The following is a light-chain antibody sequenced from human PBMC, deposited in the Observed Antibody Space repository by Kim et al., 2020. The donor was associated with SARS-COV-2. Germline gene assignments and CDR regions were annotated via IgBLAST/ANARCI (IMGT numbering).Light chain of an antibody. CDR1: KVGDKY. CDR3: QAWDSSVV. CDR2: QDS. J-gene: IGLJ2*01. V-gene: IGLV3-1*01. Sequence: VSVSPGQTGSITCSGDKVGDKYACWYQQKPGQSPVLVIYQDSKRPSGIPERFSGSNSGNTATLTMSGAQAMDEADYYCQAWDSSVVFGGGTKLAVL.